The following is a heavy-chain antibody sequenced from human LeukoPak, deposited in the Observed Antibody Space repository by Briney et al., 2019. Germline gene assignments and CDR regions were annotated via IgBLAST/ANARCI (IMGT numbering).Heavy chain of an antibody. J-gene: IGHJ4*02. CDR2: IKQDESEK. D-gene: IGHD2-21*01. V-gene: IGHV3-7*01. Sequence: GGSLRLSCAASGFTFTSHWMSWVRQAPGKGLEWVANIKQDESEKYYVDSVKGRFTISRDNAKNLVYLQMNSLRAEDTAVYYCARYWGFDYWGQGTLVTVSS. CDR3: ARYWGFDY. CDR1: GFTFTSHW.